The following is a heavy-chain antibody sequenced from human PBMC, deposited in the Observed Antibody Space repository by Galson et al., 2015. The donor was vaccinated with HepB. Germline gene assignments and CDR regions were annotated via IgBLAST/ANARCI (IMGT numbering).Heavy chain of an antibody. CDR2: ISYDGSNK. Sequence: SLRLSCAASGFTFSSYGMHWVRQAPGKGLEWVAVISYDGSNKYYADSVKGRFTISRDNSKNTLYLQMNSLRAEDTAVYYCAKDGGSGWYYFDYWGQGTLVTVSS. D-gene: IGHD6-19*01. V-gene: IGHV3-30*18. CDR1: GFTFSSYG. CDR3: AKDGGSGWYYFDY. J-gene: IGHJ4*02.